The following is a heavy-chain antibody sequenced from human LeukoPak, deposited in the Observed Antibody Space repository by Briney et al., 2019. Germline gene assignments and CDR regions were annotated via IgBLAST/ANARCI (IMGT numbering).Heavy chain of an antibody. Sequence: SETLSLTCTVSGDSITTYYWSWIRQPPGKGLEWIGYIYHSGSTNYNPPLKSRVTISVDTSKNQFSLKLSSVTAADTAVYYCARLPYYYDSSGYHVWGQGTTVTVSS. V-gene: IGHV4-59*08. J-gene: IGHJ6*02. CDR3: ARLPYYYDSSGYHV. CDR1: GDSITTYY. D-gene: IGHD3-22*01. CDR2: IYHSGST.